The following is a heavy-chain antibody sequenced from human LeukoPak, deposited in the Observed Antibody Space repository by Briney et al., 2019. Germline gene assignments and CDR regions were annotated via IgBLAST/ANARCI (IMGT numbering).Heavy chain of an antibody. CDR3: AKAPYSNFYYYGMDV. Sequence: GGSLRLSCAASGFTLDDYAMHWVRQAPGKGLEWVSGISWNSGSIGYADSVKGRFTISRDNAKNSLYLQMNSLRAEDTALYYCAKAPYSNFYYYGMDVWGQGTTVTVSS. J-gene: IGHJ6*02. CDR1: GFTLDDYA. V-gene: IGHV3-9*01. D-gene: IGHD4-11*01. CDR2: ISWNSGSI.